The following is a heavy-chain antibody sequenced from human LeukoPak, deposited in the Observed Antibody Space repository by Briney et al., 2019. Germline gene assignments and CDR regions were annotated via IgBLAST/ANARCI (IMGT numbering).Heavy chain of an antibody. D-gene: IGHD6-13*01. J-gene: IGHJ4*02. Sequence: GGSLRLSCAASGFTVSSDYMSWVRQAPGKGLEWVSVIYSGGNTYYADSVKGRFTISRDNSKNTLYLQMNSLRAEDTAVYYCARGRPGYFFDYWGQGTLVTVSS. CDR1: GFTVSSDY. V-gene: IGHV3-53*01. CDR3: ARGRPGYFFDY. CDR2: IYSGGNT.